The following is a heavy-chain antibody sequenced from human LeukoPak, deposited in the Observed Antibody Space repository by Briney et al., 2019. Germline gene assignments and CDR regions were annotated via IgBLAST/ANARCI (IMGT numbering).Heavy chain of an antibody. Sequence: GGSLRLSCAASGFTFSTYWMHWVRQAPGKGLVWVSRIYSDGSGTIYADSVKGRFTISRDNAKNTLYLHMNSLRAEDTAVYYCARDGGYSYGYPRGDYWGQGTLVTVSS. CDR2: IYSDGSGT. CDR3: ARDGGYSYGYPRGDY. J-gene: IGHJ4*02. V-gene: IGHV3-74*01. CDR1: GFTFSTYW. D-gene: IGHD5-18*01.